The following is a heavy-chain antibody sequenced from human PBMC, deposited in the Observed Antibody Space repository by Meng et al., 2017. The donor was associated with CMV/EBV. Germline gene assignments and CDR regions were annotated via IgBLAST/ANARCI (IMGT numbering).Heavy chain of an antibody. D-gene: IGHD6-6*01. V-gene: IGHV4-34*01. Sequence: SETLSLTCAVYGGSFSGYYWSWIRQPPGKGLEWIGEINHSGSTNYNPSLKSRVTISVDTSKNQFSLKLSSVTAADTAVYYCARDIGGRRIAARPDYWGPGTLVTVSS. CDR1: GGSFSGYY. CDR2: INHSGST. CDR3: ARDIGGRRIAARPDY. J-gene: IGHJ4*02.